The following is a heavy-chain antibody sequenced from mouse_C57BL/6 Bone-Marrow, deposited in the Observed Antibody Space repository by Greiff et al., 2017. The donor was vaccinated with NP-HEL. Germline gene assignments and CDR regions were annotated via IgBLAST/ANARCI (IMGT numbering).Heavy chain of an antibody. D-gene: IGHD1-1*01. CDR1: GFSLTSYG. J-gene: IGHJ4*01. V-gene: IGHV2-2*01. CDR3: ARTLYYGSSLYYYAMDY. CDR2: IWSGGST. Sequence: QVQLQQSGPGLVQPSQSLSITCTVSGFSLTSYGVHWVRQSPGKGLEWLGVIWSGGSTDYNAAFIYRLSISKDNSKSQVFFKMNSLQADDTAIYYCARTLYYGSSLYYYAMDYWGQGTAVTVSS.